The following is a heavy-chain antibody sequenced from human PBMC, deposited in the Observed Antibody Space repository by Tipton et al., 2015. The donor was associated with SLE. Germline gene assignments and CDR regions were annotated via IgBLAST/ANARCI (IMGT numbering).Heavy chain of an antibody. CDR2: IYYSGSTD. CDR3: AREGDSSANFYYYGVNV. J-gene: IGHJ6*02. D-gene: IGHD2-21*01. Sequence: TLSLTCTVSGDSISNVGYYWSWIRQHPGKGLEWIGCIYYSGSTDYYDPSLESRVSISIDTSKNEFSLKLSSVTAADTAVYYCAREGDSSANFYYYGVNVWGQGSLIIVSS. CDR1: GDSISNVGYY. V-gene: IGHV4-31*03.